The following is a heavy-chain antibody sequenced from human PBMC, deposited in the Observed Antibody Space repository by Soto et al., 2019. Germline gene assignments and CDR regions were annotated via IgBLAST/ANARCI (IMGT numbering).Heavy chain of an antibody. J-gene: IGHJ4*02. V-gene: IGHV3-11*01. CDR3: AKGTYYYGSAPYYFDY. CDR2: ISSRNTI. Sequence: GGSLRLSCVASGFTFSDYSMSWIRQAAGKGLEWLSYISSRNTIYYAESVKGRFTISRDNAKNTLYLQMNSLRAEDTAVYYCAKGTYYYGSAPYYFDYWGQGTLVTVSS. D-gene: IGHD3-10*01. CDR1: GFTFSDYS.